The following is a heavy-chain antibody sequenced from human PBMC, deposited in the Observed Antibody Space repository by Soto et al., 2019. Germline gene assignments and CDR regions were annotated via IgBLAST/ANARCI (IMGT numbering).Heavy chain of an antibody. V-gene: IGHV4-59*08. Sequence: PSETLSLTCTVSGCSISRYYWSWIRQAPGKGLEWIGYIYYSGRTNYNPSLKSRVTISVDTSKNQFSLRLSSVTAAATAVYYCARQLERRWFDPWGQRTLVTVSS. CDR1: GCSISRYY. J-gene: IGHJ5*02. CDR2: IYYSGRT. D-gene: IGHD1-1*01. CDR3: ARQLERRWFDP.